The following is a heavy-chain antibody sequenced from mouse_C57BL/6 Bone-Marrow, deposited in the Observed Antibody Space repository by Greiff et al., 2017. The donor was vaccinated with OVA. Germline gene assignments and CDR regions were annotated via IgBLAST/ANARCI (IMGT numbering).Heavy chain of an antibody. CDR3: TSSKPDY. Sequence: VQLQQSGAELVRPGASVKLSCTASGFTIKDDYMHWVKQRPEQGLEWIGWIDPENGDTEYASKFQGKATITADTSSNTAYLQLSSLTSEDTAVYYCTSSKPDYWGQGTTLTVSS. V-gene: IGHV14-4*01. J-gene: IGHJ2*01. CDR2: IDPENGDT. CDR1: GFTIKDDY.